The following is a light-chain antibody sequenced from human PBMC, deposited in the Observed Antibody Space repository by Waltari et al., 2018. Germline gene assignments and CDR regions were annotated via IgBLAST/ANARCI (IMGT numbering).Light chain of an antibody. CDR3: QQYYSAWT. J-gene: IGKJ1*01. CDR1: QNILYSSNNKNY. CDR2: WAS. V-gene: IGKV4-1*01. Sequence: DFVMTQSPDSLALSLGERATINCKSSQNILYSSNNKNYLAWYQQKPGQPPKLIIYWASSRESVVPDRCGGSGSGTYFTLTISSLHAEDVAVYYCQQYYSAWTFGQGTKVEIK.